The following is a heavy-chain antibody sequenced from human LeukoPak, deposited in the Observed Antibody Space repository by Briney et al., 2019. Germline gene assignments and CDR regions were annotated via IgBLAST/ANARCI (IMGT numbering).Heavy chain of an antibody. CDR1: GYTFTVYY. CDR3: ARASYYYDSSGYPGYYFDY. V-gene: IGHV1-2*02. Sequence: GASVTLSCKASGYTFTVYYMHWVRQGHGQGLEWMGWINPNSGGTNYAQKFQGRVTMTRDTSISTAYMELSRLRSDDTAVYYCARASYYYDSSGYPGYYFDYWGQGTLVTVSS. CDR2: INPNSGGT. D-gene: IGHD3-22*01. J-gene: IGHJ4*02.